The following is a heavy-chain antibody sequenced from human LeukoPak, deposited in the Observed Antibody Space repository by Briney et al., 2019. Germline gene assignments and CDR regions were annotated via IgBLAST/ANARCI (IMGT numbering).Heavy chain of an antibody. V-gene: IGHV3-21*01. D-gene: IGHD3-10*01. CDR2: ISSSSSYI. Sequence: PGGSLRPSCAASGFTFSSYSMNWVRQAPGKGLEWVSSISSSSSYIYYADSVKGRFTISRDNAKNSLYLQMNSLRAEDTAVYYCARDSTYYYGSGSWYFDYWGQGTLVTVSS. CDR1: GFTFSSYS. CDR3: ARDSTYYYGSGSWYFDY. J-gene: IGHJ4*02.